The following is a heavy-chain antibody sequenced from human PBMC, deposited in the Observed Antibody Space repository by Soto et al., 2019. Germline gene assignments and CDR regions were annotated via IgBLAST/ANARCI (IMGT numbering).Heavy chain of an antibody. CDR3: AGSNSSSPEYYYYYGMDV. D-gene: IGHD6-6*01. V-gene: IGHV1-69*01. J-gene: IGHJ6*02. CDR2: IIPIFGTA. CDR1: GGTFSSYA. Sequence: QVQLVQSGAEVKKPGSSVKVSCKASGGTFSSYAISWVRQAPGQGLEWMGGIIPIFGTANYAQKFQGRVKITAERSTGPGYMEVRSLRSEDTAVDYWAGSNSSSPEYYYYYGMDVWGQGTTVTVSS.